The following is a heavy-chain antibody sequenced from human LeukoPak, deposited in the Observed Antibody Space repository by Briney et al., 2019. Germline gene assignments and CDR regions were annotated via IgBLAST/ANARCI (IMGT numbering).Heavy chain of an antibody. V-gene: IGHV1-69*04. D-gene: IGHD3-22*01. Sequence: ASVKVSCKASGGTFSSYAISWVRQAPGQGLEWMGRIIPILGIANYAQKFQGSVTITADKSTSTAYMELSSLRSEDTAVYYCARIGSSGYSAESYYYYGMDVWGQGTTVTVSS. CDR2: IIPILGIA. CDR1: GGTFSSYA. CDR3: ARIGSSGYSAESYYYYGMDV. J-gene: IGHJ6*02.